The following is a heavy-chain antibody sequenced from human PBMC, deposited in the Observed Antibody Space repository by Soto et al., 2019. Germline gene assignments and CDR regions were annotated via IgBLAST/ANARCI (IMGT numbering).Heavy chain of an antibody. V-gene: IGHV4-31*03. CDR1: GGSINSGGYC. Sequence: QVQLQESGPGLVKPSQTLSLTCTVSGGSINSGGYCWSWIRQHPGKGLDWIGCDSYGGSTSYNPSVKSRGNRSEDMSKNHCSLTLTSVTAADTAGYYCSRGILVWGQGALITVAS. D-gene: IGHD3-10*01. CDR3: SRGILV. CDR2: DSYGGST. J-gene: IGHJ4*02.